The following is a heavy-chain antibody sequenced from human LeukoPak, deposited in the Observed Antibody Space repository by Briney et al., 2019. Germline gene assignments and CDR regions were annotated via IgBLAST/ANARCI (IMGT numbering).Heavy chain of an antibody. CDR2: IKQDGSEK. Sequence: GGSLRLSCAASGFTFSSYWMSWVRQAPGKGLEWVANIKQDGSEKYYVDSVKGRFTISRDNAKNSVYLQMNSLGAEDTAMYYCARDRSTKYFDYWGQGALVTVSS. CDR1: GFTFSSYW. V-gene: IGHV3-7*01. J-gene: IGHJ4*02. CDR3: ARDRSTKYFDY.